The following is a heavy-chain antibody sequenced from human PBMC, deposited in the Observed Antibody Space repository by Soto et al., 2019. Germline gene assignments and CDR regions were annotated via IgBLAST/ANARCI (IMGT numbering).Heavy chain of an antibody. CDR1: GYTFTSYD. CDR3: ARSQYCSSTSCYLWTFDP. V-gene: IGHV1-8*01. J-gene: IGHJ5*02. Sequence: ASVKVSCKASGYTFTSYDINWVRQATGQGLEWMGWMNPNSGNTGYAQKFQGRVTMTRNTSISTAYMELSSLRSEDTAVYYCARSQYCSSTSCYLWTFDPWGQGTLVTVSS. CDR2: MNPNSGNT. D-gene: IGHD2-2*01.